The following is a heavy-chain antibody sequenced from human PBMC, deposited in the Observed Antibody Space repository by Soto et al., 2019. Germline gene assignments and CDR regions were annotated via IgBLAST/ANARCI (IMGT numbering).Heavy chain of an antibody. CDR1: GFTFSGSA. CDR2: IRSKANSYAT. Sequence: GGSLRLSCAASGFTFSGSAMHWVRQASGKGLEWVGRIRSKANSYATAYAASVKGRFTISRDDSKNTAYLQMNSLKTEDTAVYYCTRQLRILPYYYYYGMDVWGQGTTVTVSS. D-gene: IGHD5-12*01. V-gene: IGHV3-73*01. J-gene: IGHJ6*02. CDR3: TRQLRILPYYYYYGMDV.